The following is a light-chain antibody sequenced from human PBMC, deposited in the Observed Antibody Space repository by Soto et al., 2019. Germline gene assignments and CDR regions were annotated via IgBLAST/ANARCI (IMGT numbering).Light chain of an antibody. CDR2: DAY. V-gene: IGKV3-11*01. Sequence: ELVLTQSPVTLSLSPGEIATLSCRASQSFRGLLAWYQQKPGQAPRLLIYDAYNRATGIPPRFSGSGSGTDFTLTISSLEPEDFAVYYCQQYNNWPLITFGQGTKVDIK. J-gene: IGKJ1*01. CDR1: QSFRGL. CDR3: QQYNNWPLIT.